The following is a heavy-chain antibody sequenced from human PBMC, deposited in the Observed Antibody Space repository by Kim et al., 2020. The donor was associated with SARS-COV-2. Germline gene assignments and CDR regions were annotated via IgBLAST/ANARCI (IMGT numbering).Heavy chain of an antibody. CDR2: ISSSSSTI. V-gene: IGHV3-48*02. CDR3: ARDQRIASSWYEEGGNWFDP. J-gene: IGHJ5*02. D-gene: IGHD6-13*01. CDR1: GFTFSSYS. Sequence: GGSLRLSCAASGFTFSSYSMNWVRQAPGKGLEWVSYISSSSSTIYYADSVKGRFTISRDNAKNSLYLQMNSLRDEDTAVYYCARDQRIASSWYEEGGNWFDPWGQGTLVTVSS.